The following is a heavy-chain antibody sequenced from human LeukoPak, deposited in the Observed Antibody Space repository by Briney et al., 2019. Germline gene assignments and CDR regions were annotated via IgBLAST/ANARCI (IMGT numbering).Heavy chain of an antibody. CDR1: GGSISSYY. V-gene: IGHV4-59*08. D-gene: IGHD6-6*01. CDR2: IYYSGST. J-gene: IGHJ6*02. Sequence: KPSETLSLTCTVSGGSISSYYWSWIRQPPGKGLEWIGYIYYSGSTNYNPSLKSRATISVDTSKNQFSLKLSSVTAADTAVYYCARHRRIAAPVVYYYGMGVWGQGTTVTVSS. CDR3: ARHRRIAAPVVYYYGMGV.